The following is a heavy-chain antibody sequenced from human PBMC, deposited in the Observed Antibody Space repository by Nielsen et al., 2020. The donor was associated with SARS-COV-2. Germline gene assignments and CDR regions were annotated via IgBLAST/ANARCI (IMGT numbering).Heavy chain of an antibody. Sequence: GESLKISCAASGFTFDDYAMHWVRQAPGKGLEWVAVIWYDGSNKYYADSVKGRFTISRDNSKNTLYLQMNSLRAEDTAVYYCARDRYDSSGTDYFDYWGQGTLVTVSS. J-gene: IGHJ4*02. CDR3: ARDRYDSSGTDYFDY. CDR1: GFTFDDYA. CDR2: IWYDGSNK. D-gene: IGHD3-22*01. V-gene: IGHV3-33*08.